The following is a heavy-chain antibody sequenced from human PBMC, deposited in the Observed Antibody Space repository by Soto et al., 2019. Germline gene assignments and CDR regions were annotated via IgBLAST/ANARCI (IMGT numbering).Heavy chain of an antibody. J-gene: IGHJ4*02. D-gene: IGHD6-13*01. CDR3: AKWGLYNSSWYEGY. V-gene: IGHV3-23*01. Sequence: EVQLLESGGALVQPGGSLRLSCAASGFTFSSYAMSWDRQAPGKGLEWVSSISASGDSTHNADSVKGRFAISRDNSKNTVDLQRSSLTADDTAVYCCAKWGLYNSSWYEGYWGQETLVTVSS. CDR1: GFTFSSYA. CDR2: ISASGDST.